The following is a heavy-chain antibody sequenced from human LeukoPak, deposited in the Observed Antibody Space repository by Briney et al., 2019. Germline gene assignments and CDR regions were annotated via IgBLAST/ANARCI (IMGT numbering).Heavy chain of an antibody. D-gene: IGHD3-3*01. V-gene: IGHV4-39*07. J-gene: IGHJ6*03. Sequence: PSETLSLTCTVSGGSISSSSYYWGWIRQPPGKGLEWIGEINHSGSTNYNPSLKSRVTISVDTSKNQFSLKLSSVTAADTAVYYCARVTIFGVSPSVYYYYYYYMDVWGKGTTVTVSS. CDR3: ARVTIFGVSPSVYYYYYYYMDV. CDR2: INHSGST. CDR1: GGSISSSSYY.